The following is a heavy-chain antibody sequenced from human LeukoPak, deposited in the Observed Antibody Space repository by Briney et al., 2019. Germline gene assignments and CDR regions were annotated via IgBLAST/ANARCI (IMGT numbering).Heavy chain of an antibody. D-gene: IGHD3-10*01. V-gene: IGHV4-61*02. Sequence: PSETLSLTCTVSGGSISSGSYYWSWIRQPAGKGLEWIGRIYTSGSTNYNPSLKSRVTISVDTSKNQFSLKLSSVTAADTAVYYCARGRLWFGELPPLDVWGQGTTVTVSS. CDR3: ARGRLWFGELPPLDV. CDR2: IYTSGST. CDR1: GGSISSGSYY. J-gene: IGHJ6*02.